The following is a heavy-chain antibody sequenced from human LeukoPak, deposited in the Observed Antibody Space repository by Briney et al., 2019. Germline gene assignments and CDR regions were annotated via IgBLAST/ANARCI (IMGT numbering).Heavy chain of an antibody. CDR2: IYYSGST. V-gene: IGHV4-59*01. CDR3: ARVYYYVSSGYYGLGVYFDY. CDR1: GGSISSYY. Sequence: PSETLSLTCTVSGGSISSYYWSWIRQPPGKGLEWIGYIYYSGSTNYNPSLKSRVTISVDTSKNQFSLKLSSVTAADTAVYYCARVYYYVSSGYYGLGVYFDYWGQGTLVTVSS. D-gene: IGHD3-22*01. J-gene: IGHJ4*02.